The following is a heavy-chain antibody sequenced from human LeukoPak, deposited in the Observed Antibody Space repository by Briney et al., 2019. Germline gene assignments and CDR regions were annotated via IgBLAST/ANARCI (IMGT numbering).Heavy chain of an antibody. J-gene: IGHJ4*02. CDR3: ARVGCGSECYHYFDY. D-gene: IGHD2-21*01. CDR2: INHSGST. Sequence: SETLSLTFAVYGGSFSGYYWSWIRQPPAKELEWIGEINHSGSTNYNPSLKSRVTISVDTSKNQFSLKLSSVTAADTAVYYCARVGCGSECYHYFDYWGQGTLVAVSS. CDR1: GGSFSGYY. V-gene: IGHV4-34*01.